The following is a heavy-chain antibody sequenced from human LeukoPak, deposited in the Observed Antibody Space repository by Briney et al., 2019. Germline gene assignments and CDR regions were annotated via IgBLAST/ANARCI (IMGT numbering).Heavy chain of an antibody. Sequence: PGGSLRLSCAASGFTFSSYWMHWVRQAPGKGLVWVSRINSDGSSTNYADSVEGRFTISRDNAKNTLYLQMNSLRAEDTAVYYCARDRGYPRRFDLWGQGALVTVSS. CDR1: GFTFSSYW. D-gene: IGHD5-12*01. V-gene: IGHV3-74*01. J-gene: IGHJ4*02. CDR3: ARDRGYPRRFDL. CDR2: INSDGSST.